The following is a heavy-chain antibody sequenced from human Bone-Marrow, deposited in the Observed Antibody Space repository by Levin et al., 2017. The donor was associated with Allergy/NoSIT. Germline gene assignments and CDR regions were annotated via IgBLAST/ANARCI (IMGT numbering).Heavy chain of an antibody. Sequence: PGGSLRLSCAASGFTFSSYAMHWVRQAPGKGLEWVAVISYDGSNKYYADSVKGRFTISRDNSKNTLYLQMNSLRAEDTAVYYCARVVIMVEPRGDYWYFDLWGRGTLVTVSS. CDR1: GFTFSSYA. D-gene: IGHD3-3*01. J-gene: IGHJ2*01. CDR2: ISYDGSNK. V-gene: IGHV3-30-3*01. CDR3: ARVVIMVEPRGDYWYFDL.